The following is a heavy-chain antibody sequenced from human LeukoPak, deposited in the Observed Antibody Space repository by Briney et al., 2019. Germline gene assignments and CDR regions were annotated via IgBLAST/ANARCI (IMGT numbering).Heavy chain of an antibody. Sequence: PGGSLRLSCAAPGFTFSSYSMNWVRQAPGKGLEWVSSISSSSSYIYYADSVKGRFTISRDNAKNSLYLQMNSLRAEDTALYYCARGHGSGSYFQTPFDYWGQGTLVTVSS. CDR3: ARGHGSGSYFQTPFDY. CDR1: GFTFSSYS. J-gene: IGHJ4*02. V-gene: IGHV3-21*01. CDR2: ISSSSSYI. D-gene: IGHD3-10*01.